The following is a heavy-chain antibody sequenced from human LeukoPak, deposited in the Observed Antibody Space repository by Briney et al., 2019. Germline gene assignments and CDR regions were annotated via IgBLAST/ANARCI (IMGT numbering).Heavy chain of an antibody. Sequence: PGGSLRLSCAGSGFTFSAYAMAWVRQVSGKGLECVSHITTGGSSIFYADSVKGRFAISRDNAKNSLYLQMNSLRAEDTAVYYCARDLFPSRYYMDVWGKGTTVTVSS. CDR1: GFTFSAYA. J-gene: IGHJ6*03. D-gene: IGHD2/OR15-2a*01. V-gene: IGHV3-48*04. CDR2: ITTGGSSI. CDR3: ARDLFPSRYYMDV.